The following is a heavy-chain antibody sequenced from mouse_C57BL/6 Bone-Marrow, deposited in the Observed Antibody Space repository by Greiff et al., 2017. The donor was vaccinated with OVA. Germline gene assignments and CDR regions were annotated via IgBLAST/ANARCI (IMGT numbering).Heavy chain of an antibody. CDR1: GYTFTSYG. V-gene: IGHV1-58*01. CDR3: AIWYFDV. CDR2: ICIGNGYT. Sequence: EVQLQQSGAELVRPGSSVKMSCKTSGYTFTSYGINWVKQRPGQGLEWIGYICIGNGYTEYNEKFKGKATLTSDTSSSTAYMQLSSLTSEDSAIYFCAIWYFDVWGTGTTVTFSS. J-gene: IGHJ1*03.